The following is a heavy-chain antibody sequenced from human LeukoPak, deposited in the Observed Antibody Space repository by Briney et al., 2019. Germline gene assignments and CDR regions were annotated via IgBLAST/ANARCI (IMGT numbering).Heavy chain of an antibody. CDR2: INPIFHTP. D-gene: IGHD4-11*01. V-gene: IGHV1-69*05. CDR3: ARGRTTGEFDY. Sequence: SSVKVSCKASGGTFISHAISWVRQAPGQGLEWMGVINPIFHTPTYAKKFQGRLTITKDESMSTASMDLSSLISDDTAVYYCARGRTTGEFDYWGQGTLVTVSS. CDR1: GGTFISHA. J-gene: IGHJ4*02.